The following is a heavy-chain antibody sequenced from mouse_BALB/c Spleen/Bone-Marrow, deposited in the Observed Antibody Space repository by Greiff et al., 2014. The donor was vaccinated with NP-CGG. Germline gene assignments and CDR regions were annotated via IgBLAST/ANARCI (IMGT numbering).Heavy chain of an antibody. CDR3: ARDQVYYYGSSYGYFDV. J-gene: IGHJ1*01. CDR2: ISNLAYSI. CDR1: GFTFSDYG. V-gene: IGHV5-15*02. D-gene: IGHD1-1*01. Sequence: EVKLVESGGGLVQPGGSRKLSCAASGFTFSDYGMAWVRQAPGKGPEWVALISNLAYSIYYADTVTGRFTISRENAKNTLYLEMSSLRSEDTAMYYCARDQVYYYGSSYGYFDVWGAGTTVTVAS.